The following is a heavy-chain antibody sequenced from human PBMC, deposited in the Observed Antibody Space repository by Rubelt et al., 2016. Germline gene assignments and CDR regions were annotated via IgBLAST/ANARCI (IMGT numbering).Heavy chain of an antibody. CDR2: IYYSGST. CDR3: ARDSGSRIFDY. J-gene: IGHJ4*02. D-gene: IGHD2/OR15-2a*01. V-gene: IGHV4-31*03. Sequence: QVQLQESGPGLVKPSQTLSLTCTVSGGSISSGGYYWSWIRQHPGKGLEWIGYIYYSGSTYYNPSRKSRVTISVDTSKNQFSLKLSSGPAADTAVYCCARDSGSRIFDYWGQGTLVTVSS. CDR1: GGSISSGGYY.